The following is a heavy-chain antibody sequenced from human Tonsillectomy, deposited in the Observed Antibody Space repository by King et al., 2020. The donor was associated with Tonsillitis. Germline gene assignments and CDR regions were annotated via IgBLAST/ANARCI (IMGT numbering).Heavy chain of an antibody. D-gene: IGHD6-19*01. V-gene: IGHV3-30*01. J-gene: IGHJ4*02. CDR1: GFTFRSYA. Sequence: VQLVDSGGGVVQPGRSLRLSCAASGFTFRSYAMHWVRQAPGKGLEWVAVISYDGSNKHYADSVKGRFTISRDNSKDTLYLQMNSLRAEDTAVFYCARDHAPVGSSGWLEAFDYWGQGTLVTVSS. CDR3: ARDHAPVGSSGWLEAFDY. CDR2: ISYDGSNK.